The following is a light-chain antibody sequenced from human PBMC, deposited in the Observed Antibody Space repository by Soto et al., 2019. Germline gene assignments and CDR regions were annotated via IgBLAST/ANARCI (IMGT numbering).Light chain of an antibody. Sequence: QSVLTQPASVSGSPGQSITISCTGTSIGLGSYNLVSWYQHHPGKAPKLMIYEGSKRPSGVSKRFSGSKSGNTASLTISGLQAEDEADYSCCSYAGSGSYVFGTGTRSPS. CDR1: SIGLGSYNL. V-gene: IGLV2-23*01. J-gene: IGLJ1*01. CDR2: EGS. CDR3: CSYAGSGSYV.